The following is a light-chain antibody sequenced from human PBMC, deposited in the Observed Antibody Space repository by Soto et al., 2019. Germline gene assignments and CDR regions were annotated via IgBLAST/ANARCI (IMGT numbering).Light chain of an antibody. J-gene: IGLJ1*01. CDR2: EGS. Sequence: QSALTQPASVSGSPGQSITISCTGTSSDVGSYNLVSWYQQHPGKAPKLMIYEGSKRPSGVSNRFSGSKSGNTASLTTSGLQAEDEADYYCSSYTSSITPYVFGTGTKVTVL. CDR3: SSYTSSITPYV. V-gene: IGLV2-14*02. CDR1: SSDVGSYNL.